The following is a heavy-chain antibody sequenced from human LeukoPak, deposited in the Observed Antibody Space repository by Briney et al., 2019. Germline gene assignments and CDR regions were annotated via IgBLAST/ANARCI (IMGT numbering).Heavy chain of an antibody. J-gene: IGHJ6*02. Sequence: ASVKVSCKASGYTFTSYDINWVRQATGQGLEWMGWMNPNSGNTGYSQKFQGRVTMTRNTSISTAYMEMSSLRSEDTAVYYCASYHYYGSGSYSLTIYYYYGMDVWGQGTTVTVSS. V-gene: IGHV1-8*01. D-gene: IGHD3-10*01. CDR3: ASYHYYGSGSYSLTIYYYYGMDV. CDR1: GYTFTSYD. CDR2: MNPNSGNT.